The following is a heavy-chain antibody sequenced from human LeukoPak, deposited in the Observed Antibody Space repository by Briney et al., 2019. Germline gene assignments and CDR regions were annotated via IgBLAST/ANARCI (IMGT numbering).Heavy chain of an antibody. CDR2: ISAYNGNT. CDR1: GYTFTSYG. D-gene: IGHD3-3*01. J-gene: IGHJ6*02. CDR3: ATGRFLEWSYYYGMDV. V-gene: IGHV1-18*01. Sequence: ASVKVSCKASGYTFTSYGISWVRQAPGQGLEWMGWISAYNGNTNYAQKLQGRVTMTTDTSTSTAYMELRSLRSDDTAVYYCATGRFLEWSYYYGMDVWGQGTTVTVSS.